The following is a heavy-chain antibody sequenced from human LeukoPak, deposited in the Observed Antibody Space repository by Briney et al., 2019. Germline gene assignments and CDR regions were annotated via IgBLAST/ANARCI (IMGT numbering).Heavy chain of an antibody. V-gene: IGHV4-59*01. J-gene: IGHJ5*02. Sequence: PSESLSLTCTVSGASISSYYWSWIWHPPGKGLERIGLIYYTGGTNYNPSLKSRVTMSLDTPKNQVSPSVTSVTAADTAIYYCARGTKGASYAYAWGPGTLVTVSS. CDR1: GASISSYY. CDR2: IYYTGGT. CDR3: ARGTKGASYAYA. D-gene: IGHD5-18*01.